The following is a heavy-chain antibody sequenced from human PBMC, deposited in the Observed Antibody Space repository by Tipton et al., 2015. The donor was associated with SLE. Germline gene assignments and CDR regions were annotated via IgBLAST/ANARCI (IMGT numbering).Heavy chain of an antibody. J-gene: IGHJ4*02. CDR2: ISAYNGNT. CDR1: GYTFTSYG. V-gene: IGHV1-18*01. Sequence: QLVQSGAEVKKPGASVKVSCKASGYTFTSYGISWVRQAPGQGLEWMGWISAYNGNTNYAQKLQGRVTMTRNTSISTAYMELSSLRSEDTAVYYCARQGCGGPSCHTIDYWGQGTLVTVSS. CDR3: ARQGCGGPSCHTIDY. D-gene: IGHD2-21*01.